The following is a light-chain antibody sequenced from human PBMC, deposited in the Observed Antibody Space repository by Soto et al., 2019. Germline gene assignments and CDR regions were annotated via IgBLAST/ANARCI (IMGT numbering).Light chain of an antibody. V-gene: IGKV3-15*01. CDR2: AAS. CDR1: QRVSSK. Sequence: EIVMTQSPATLSVSPGERVTLSCRASQRVSSKLAWYQQKRGQAPRLLIYAASTRATGIPARFSGSGSGTEFTLTISSLQSEDFAVYYCQQYNNWPRPFGQGTKVEIK. J-gene: IGKJ1*01. CDR3: QQYNNWPRP.